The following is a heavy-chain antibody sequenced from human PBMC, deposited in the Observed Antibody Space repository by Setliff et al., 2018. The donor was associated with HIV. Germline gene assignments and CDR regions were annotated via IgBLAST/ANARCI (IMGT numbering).Heavy chain of an antibody. CDR2: IHTSGTT. J-gene: IGHJ4*02. D-gene: IGHD5-18*01. CDR1: GGSISSRSYY. CDR3: ARDRGRRGRLWLHFDY. Sequence: PSETLSLTCSVSGGSISSRSYYWSWIRQPAGKGLEWIGHIHTSGTTDYNPSLKSRVTISLDTSKNQFSLKLSAVTAADTAVYYCARDRGRRGRLWLHFDYWGQGTLVTVSS. V-gene: IGHV4-61*09.